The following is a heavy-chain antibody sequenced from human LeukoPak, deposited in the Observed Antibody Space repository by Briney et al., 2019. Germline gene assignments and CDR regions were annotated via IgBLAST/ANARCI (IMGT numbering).Heavy chain of an antibody. V-gene: IGHV4-34*01. J-gene: IGHJ5*02. Sequence: SETLSLICANGGPFSGFFWSWIRQPPGKGLEWIGEINHSGGTNYNPSLKSRVTISIDASKNQFSLKLTSVTAADTAVYYCARASSYVAAARYDPAWFGPWGQGTPVTVSS. CDR3: ARASSYVAAARYDPAWFGP. D-gene: IGHD4/OR15-4a*01. CDR2: INHSGGT. CDR1: GGPFSGFF.